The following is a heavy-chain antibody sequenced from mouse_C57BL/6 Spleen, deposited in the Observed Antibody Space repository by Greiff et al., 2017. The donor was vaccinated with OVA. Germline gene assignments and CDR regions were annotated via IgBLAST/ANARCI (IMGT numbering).Heavy chain of an antibody. CDR2: IDPEDGET. Sequence: VQLQQSGAELVKPGASVKLSCTASGFNIKDYYMHWVKQRTEQGLEWIGRIDPEDGETKYAPKFKGKATITADTSSNTAYLQLSSLTSEDTAVDYCASLRGSPKVYAMDYWGQGTSVTVSA. CDR1: GFNIKDYY. D-gene: IGHD3-2*02. J-gene: IGHJ4*01. V-gene: IGHV14-2*01. CDR3: ASLRGSPKVYAMDY.